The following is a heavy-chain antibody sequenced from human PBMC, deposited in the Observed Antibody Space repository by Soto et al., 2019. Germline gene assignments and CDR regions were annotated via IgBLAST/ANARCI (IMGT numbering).Heavy chain of an antibody. CDR2: IYYSGST. CDR1: GCSISSGGYY. CDR3: ARDQGYYYGMDV. J-gene: IGHJ6*02. Sequence: TLXLSCPVAGCSISSGGYYWSWIRQHPGKGLEWIGYIYYSGSTYYNPSLKSRVTISVDTSKNQFSLKLSSVTAADTAVYYCARDQGYYYGMDVWGQGTKVTVYS. V-gene: IGHV4-31*03.